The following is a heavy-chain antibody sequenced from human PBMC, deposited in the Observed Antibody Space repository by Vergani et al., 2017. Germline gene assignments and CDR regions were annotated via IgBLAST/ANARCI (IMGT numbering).Heavy chain of an antibody. D-gene: IGHD3-16*01. CDR3: ARDLGSRMRKGYYYYGMDV. V-gene: IGHV1-18*01. Sequence: QVQLVQSGAEVKKPGASVKVSCKASGYTFTSYGISWVRQAPGQGLEWMGWISAYNGNTNYAQKLQGRVTMTTDTSTSTAYMELRSLRSDDTAVYYCARDLGSRMRKGYYYYGMDVWGQGTTVTVSS. CDR1: GYTFTSYG. CDR2: ISAYNGNT. J-gene: IGHJ6*02.